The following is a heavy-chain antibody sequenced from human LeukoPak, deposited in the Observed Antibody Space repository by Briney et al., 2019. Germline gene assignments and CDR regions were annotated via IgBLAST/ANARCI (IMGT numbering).Heavy chain of an antibody. CDR3: AREGTGRLAYYYDTGGGSDI. D-gene: IGHD3-22*01. CDR1: GFTFSSYS. Sequence: PGGSLRLSCAASGFTFSSYSMNWARQAPGKGLEWVSSISSSSSYTYYADSVKGRFTVSRDNAKNSLYLQMNSLRAEDTAVYYCAREGTGRLAYYYDTGGGSDIWGQGTMVTVSS. CDR2: ISSSSSYT. V-gene: IGHV3-21*01. J-gene: IGHJ3*02.